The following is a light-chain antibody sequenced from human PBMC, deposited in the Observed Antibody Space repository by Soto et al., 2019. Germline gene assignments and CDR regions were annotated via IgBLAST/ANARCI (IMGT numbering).Light chain of an antibody. CDR3: SSYTSSSTLVV. J-gene: IGLJ2*01. Sequence: QSALTQPASVSGSPGQSITISCTGTSSDVGRYKYVSWYQQHPGKAPKLMIYEVNNRPSGVSNRFSGSKSGNMASLTISGLQAEDEADYYCSSYTSSSTLVVFGGGTKVTVL. CDR2: EVN. CDR1: SSDVGRYKY. V-gene: IGLV2-14*01.